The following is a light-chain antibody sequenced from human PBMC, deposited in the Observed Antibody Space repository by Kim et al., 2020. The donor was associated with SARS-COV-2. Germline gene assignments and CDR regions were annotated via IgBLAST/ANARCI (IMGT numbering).Light chain of an antibody. V-gene: IGLV3-1*01. J-gene: IGLJ3*02. CDR1: KLGDKY. CDR3: QAWDSSTAV. Sequence: SYELTQPHSVSVSPGQSASITCSGDKLGDKYVCWYQQRAGQSPVLVIYEDTKRPSGIPERFSGSNSGNTATLTISGTQAMDEADYFCQAWDSSTAVFGGGTQLTVL. CDR2: EDT.